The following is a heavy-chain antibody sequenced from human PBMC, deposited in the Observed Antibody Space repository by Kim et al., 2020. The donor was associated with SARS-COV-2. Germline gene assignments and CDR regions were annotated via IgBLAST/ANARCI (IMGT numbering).Heavy chain of an antibody. CDR1: GGSISSSSYY. V-gene: IGHV4-39*01. J-gene: IGHJ6*02. CDR3: ASPGRDYYYYYYGMDV. Sequence: SETLSLTCTVSGGSISSSSYYWGWIRQPPGKGLDWIGSIYYSGSTYYNPSLKSRVTISVDTSKNQFSLKLSSVTAADTAVYYCASPGRDYYYYYYGMDVWGQGTTVTVSS. D-gene: IGHD2-15*01. CDR2: IYYSGST.